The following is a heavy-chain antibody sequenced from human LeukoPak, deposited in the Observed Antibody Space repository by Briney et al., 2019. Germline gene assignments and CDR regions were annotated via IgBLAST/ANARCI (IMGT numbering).Heavy chain of an antibody. D-gene: IGHD1-26*01. V-gene: IGHV4-59*01. CDR2: IYYSGST. CDR3: ASDGGYSGSNSWDY. CDR1: GGSFSGYY. J-gene: IGHJ4*02. Sequence: PSETLSLTCAGYGGSFSGYYLSWIRQPPGKGREWMGYIYYSGSTNYNPSLKSRVTISVDTSKNQFSLKLSSVTAADTAVYYCASDGGYSGSNSWDYWGQGTLVSVSS.